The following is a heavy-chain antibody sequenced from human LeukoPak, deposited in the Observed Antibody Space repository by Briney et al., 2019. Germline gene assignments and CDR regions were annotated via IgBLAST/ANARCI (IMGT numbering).Heavy chain of an antibody. CDR3: ATGYLRYFDWDGWADY. D-gene: IGHD3-9*01. J-gene: IGHJ4*02. CDR1: GGTFSSYA. V-gene: IGHV1-69*06. Sequence: ASVKVSCKASGGTFSSYAISWVRQAPGQGLEWMGRIIPIFGTANYAQKLQGRVTMTEDTSTDTAYMELSSLRSEDTAVYYCATGYLRYFDWDGWADYWGQGTLVTVSS. CDR2: IIPIFGTA.